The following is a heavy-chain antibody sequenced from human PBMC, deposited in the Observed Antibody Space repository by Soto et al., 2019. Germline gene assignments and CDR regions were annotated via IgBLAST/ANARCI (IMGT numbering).Heavy chain of an antibody. CDR1: GGSFNGYD. CDR3: ARLIKGLDNSGYANWIDP. CDR2: INHSGTT. D-gene: IGHD3-22*01. Sequence: QVQLQQWGAGLLNPAETLSLTCAVYGGSFNGYDWNWVRHSPGRGLEWIGEINHSGTTKYNPSLKSRVTMSVDTSKKQFSLKLTSVTAADTAVYYCARLIKGLDNSGYANWIDPWGQGTLVTVSS. J-gene: IGHJ5*02. V-gene: IGHV4-34*01.